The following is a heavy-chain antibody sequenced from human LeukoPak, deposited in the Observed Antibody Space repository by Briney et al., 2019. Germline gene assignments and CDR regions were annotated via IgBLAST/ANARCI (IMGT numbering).Heavy chain of an antibody. Sequence: ASVKVSCKASGYTFTSYGISWVRQAPGQGLEWMGWISAYNGNTNYAQKLQGRVTMTTDTSTSTAYMELRSLRSDDTAVYYRARVPQYNWNCDVWGQGTTVTVSS. J-gene: IGHJ6*02. CDR1: GYTFTSYG. CDR3: ARVPQYNWNCDV. CDR2: ISAYNGNT. V-gene: IGHV1-18*01. D-gene: IGHD1-7*01.